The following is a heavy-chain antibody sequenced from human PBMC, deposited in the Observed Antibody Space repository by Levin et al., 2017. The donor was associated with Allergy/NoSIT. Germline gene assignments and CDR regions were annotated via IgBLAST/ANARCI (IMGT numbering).Heavy chain of an antibody. CDR3: VKDGKNYYGSGTYSSFYDYYMDV. J-gene: IGHJ6*03. Sequence: GGSLRLSCAASGFTFSNYGMHWVRQAPGKGLEWVAVTSFDGSNEYYADSVRGRFTISRDNSKNTVYLQMNSLGLEDTAVYYCVKDGKNYYGSGTYSSFYDYYMDVWGKGTTVTVSS. CDR1: GFTFSNYG. V-gene: IGHV3-30*19. D-gene: IGHD3-10*01. CDR2: TSFDGSNE.